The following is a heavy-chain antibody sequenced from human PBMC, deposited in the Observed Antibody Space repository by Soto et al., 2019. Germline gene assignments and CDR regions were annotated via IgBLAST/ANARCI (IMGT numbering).Heavy chain of an antibody. V-gene: IGHV3-30-3*01. J-gene: IGHJ6*02. CDR3: ARVPMTTGYDYYYYGMDV. D-gene: IGHD4-4*01. CDR1: GFTFSSYA. CDR2: ISYDGSNK. Sequence: GGSLRLSCAASGFTFSSYAMHWVRQAPGKGLERVAVISYDGSNKYYADSVKGRFTISRDNSKNTLYLQMNSLRAEDTAVYYCARVPMTTGYDYYYYGMDVWGQGTTVTVSS.